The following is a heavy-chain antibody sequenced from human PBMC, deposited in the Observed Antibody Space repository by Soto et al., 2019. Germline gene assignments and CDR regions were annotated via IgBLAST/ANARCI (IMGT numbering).Heavy chain of an antibody. J-gene: IGHJ5*02. D-gene: IGHD3-22*01. CDR1: GFTFSSYW. CDR2: INSDGSST. V-gene: IGHV3-74*01. CDR3: ARGDYYDSSGYYASNWFDP. Sequence: GGSLRLSCAASGFTFSSYWMHWVRQAPGKGLVWVSRINSDGSSTSYADSVKGRFTISRDNAKNTLYLQMNSLRAEDTAVYYCARGDYYDSSGYYASNWFDPWGQGTLVTVSS.